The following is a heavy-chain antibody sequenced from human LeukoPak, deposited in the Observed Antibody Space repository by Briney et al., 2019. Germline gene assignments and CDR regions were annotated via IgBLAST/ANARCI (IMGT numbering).Heavy chain of an antibody. CDR2: INHSGST. CDR1: GGSFSGYY. J-gene: IGHJ5*02. D-gene: IGHD3-10*01. CDR3: ARDSGTTGEVKFDP. V-gene: IGHV4-34*01. Sequence: KPSETLSLNCAVYGGSFSGYYWSGLRQPPGEGLEGIGEINHSGSTDYNPSLKSRVTMSIDTSKNQFSLNLVSVTAADAAVYYCARDSGTTGEVKFDPWGQGTLVTVSS.